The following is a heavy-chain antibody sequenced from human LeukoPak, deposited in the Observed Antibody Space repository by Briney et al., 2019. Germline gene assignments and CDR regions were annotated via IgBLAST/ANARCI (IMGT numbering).Heavy chain of an antibody. CDR1: GGSISSGGYY. CDR2: IYYSGST. J-gene: IGHJ6*03. V-gene: IGHV4-30-2*03. CDR3: ARQHYDFWSGSHMDV. D-gene: IGHD3-3*01. Sequence: SQTLSLTCTVSGGSISSGGYYWSWIRQPPGKGLEWIGSIYYSGSTYYNPSLKSRVTISVDTSKNQFSLKLSSVTAADTAVYYCARQHYDFWSGSHMDVWGKGTTVTVSS.